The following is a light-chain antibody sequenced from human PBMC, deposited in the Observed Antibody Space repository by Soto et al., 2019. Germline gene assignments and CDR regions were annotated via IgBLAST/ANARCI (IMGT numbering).Light chain of an antibody. Sequence: DIQMTQSKSSLSASVGDEVTITCRASQTIMTYLNWYQLKPGKPPRLLIYAASSLQSGVPSRFSGSGSGTDFTLTISSLQPEDFATYYCQQLHDYPITFGQGTRLEIK. CDR2: AAS. V-gene: IGKV1-39*01. CDR1: QTIMTY. J-gene: IGKJ5*01. CDR3: QQLHDYPIT.